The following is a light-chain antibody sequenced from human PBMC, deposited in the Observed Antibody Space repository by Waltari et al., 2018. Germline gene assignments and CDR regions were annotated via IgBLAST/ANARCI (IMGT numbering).Light chain of an antibody. CDR3: LLYYANIRI. CDR2: STN. Sequence: QTVVTQEPSLTVSPGGTVTLTCASSTGPVTSVHFPTWFQQRPGQSPRALIYSTNSKHSWTPARCSGSLLGDKAALPLSPAQPEDEADYYCLLYYANIRIFGGGTKVTVL. J-gene: IGLJ2*01. V-gene: IGLV7-43*01. CDR1: TGPVTSVHF.